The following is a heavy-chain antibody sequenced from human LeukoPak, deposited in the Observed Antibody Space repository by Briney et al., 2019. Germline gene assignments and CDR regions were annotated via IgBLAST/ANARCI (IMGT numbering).Heavy chain of an antibody. V-gene: IGHV4-59*08. Sequence: PSETLSLTCTVSGGSISGYYWTWIRHLPAKGLEWIGYIYNSGITNYNPSLKCRVTVSVDTSKNQFSLRLTSVTAADTAVYYCARSVPSLDYLFDSWGHGTRVTVSS. CDR2: IYNSGIT. D-gene: IGHD4-11*01. CDR3: ARSVPSLDYLFDS. CDR1: GGSISGYY. J-gene: IGHJ5*01.